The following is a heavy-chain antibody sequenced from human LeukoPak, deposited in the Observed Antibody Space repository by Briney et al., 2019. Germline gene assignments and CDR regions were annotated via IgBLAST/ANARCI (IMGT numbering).Heavy chain of an antibody. D-gene: IGHD3-22*01. CDR1: GFTFSSYE. CDR2: ISSSGSTI. V-gene: IGHV3-48*03. J-gene: IGHJ6*02. Sequence: PGGSLRLSCAASGFTFSSYEMNWVRQAPGKGLEWVSYISSSGSTIYYADSVKGRFTISRDNAKNSLYLQMNSMRAEDTAVYYCARDVHYYDSSGYSPYGMDVWGQGTTVTVSS. CDR3: ARDVHYYDSSGYSPYGMDV.